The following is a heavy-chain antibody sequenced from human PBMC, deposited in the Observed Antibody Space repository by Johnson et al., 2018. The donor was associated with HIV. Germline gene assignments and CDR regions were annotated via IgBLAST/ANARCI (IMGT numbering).Heavy chain of an antibody. D-gene: IGHD6-13*01. CDR3: ARGRPGGPNLLDAAGNDAFDI. V-gene: IGHV3-30*02. Sequence: QVQLVESGGGVVQPGRSLRLSCAASGFTFSSYAMHWVRQAPGKGLEWVAFIRYDGSNKYYADSVKGRFTISRDNSKNTLYLQMNSLRAEDTAVYYCARGRPGGPNLLDAAGNDAFDIWGQGTMVTVSS. J-gene: IGHJ3*02. CDR1: GFTFSSYA. CDR2: IRYDGSNK.